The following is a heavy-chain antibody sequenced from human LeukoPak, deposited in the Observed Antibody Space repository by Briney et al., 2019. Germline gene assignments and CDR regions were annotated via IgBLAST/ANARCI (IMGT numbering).Heavy chain of an antibody. CDR3: ARQWVGAKWFDP. Sequence: SETLSLTCTVSGGSISSSSYYWGWIRQPPGKGLEWIGSIYYSGSAYYNPSLKSRVTISVDTSKNQFSLKLSSVTAADTAVYYCARQWVGAKWFDPWGQGTLVTVSS. V-gene: IGHV4-39*01. D-gene: IGHD1-26*01. J-gene: IGHJ5*02. CDR1: GGSISSSSYY. CDR2: IYYSGSA.